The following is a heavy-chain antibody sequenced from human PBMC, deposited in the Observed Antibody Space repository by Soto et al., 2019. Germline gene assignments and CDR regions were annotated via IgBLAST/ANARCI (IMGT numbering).Heavy chain of an antibody. D-gene: IGHD3-9*01. V-gene: IGHV3-48*02. J-gene: IGHJ5*02. CDR1: GFTFSSYS. Sequence: GGSLRLSCAASGFTFSSYSMNWVRQAPGKGLEWVSYISSSSTIYYADSVKGRFTISRDNAKNSLYLQMNSLRDEDTAVYYCGREREYYDILTGYYGRNWFDPWGQGTLVTVSS. CDR2: ISSSSTI. CDR3: GREREYYDILTGYYGRNWFDP.